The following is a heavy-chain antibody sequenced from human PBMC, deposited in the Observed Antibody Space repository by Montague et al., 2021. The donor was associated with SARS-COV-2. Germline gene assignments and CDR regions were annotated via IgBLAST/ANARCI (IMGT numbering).Heavy chain of an antibody. D-gene: IGHD3-9*01. CDR1: GFSLSTSGMR. CDR3: ARSYYDILTAYYAPFDY. J-gene: IGHJ4*02. V-gene: IGHV2-70*04. Sequence: PALVKPTQTLTLTCTFSGFSLSTSGMRASWIRQPPGKALEWLARIEWDDDKFYSTSLKTRLTISKDTSKNQVVLTMTNMDPVDTATYYCARSYYDILTAYYAPFDYWGQGTLVTVSS. CDR2: IEWDDDK.